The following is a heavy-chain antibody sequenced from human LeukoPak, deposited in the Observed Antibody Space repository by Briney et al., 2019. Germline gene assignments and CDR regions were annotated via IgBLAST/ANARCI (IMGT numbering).Heavy chain of an antibody. CDR3: ATESSGALDF. CDR1: GFTFSNTF. D-gene: IGHD1-26*01. Sequence: GGSLRLSCATSGFTFSNTFLNWVRQAPGKGLQYVSSIDTVDYTYYADSVKGRFTISRDNAKNSLYLQINSLRAEDTAVYYCATESSGALDFWGQGTLVTVSS. V-gene: IGHV3-69-1*01. CDR2: IDTVDYT. J-gene: IGHJ4*02.